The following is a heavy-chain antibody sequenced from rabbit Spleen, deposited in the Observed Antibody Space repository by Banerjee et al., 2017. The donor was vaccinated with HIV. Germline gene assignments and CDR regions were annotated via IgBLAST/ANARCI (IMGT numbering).Heavy chain of an antibody. V-gene: IGHV1S45*01. CDR1: GFDFSRYG. D-gene: IGHD8-1*01. Sequence: QEQLVESGGGLVQPGGSLKLSCKASGFDFSRYGVSWVRQAPGRGLEWIACIYSGNSGYTYYATWATGRFTCSKTSSTTVTLQVTSLTAADTATYFCARDTASSFSSYGMDLWGPGTLVTVS. CDR3: ARDTASSFSSYGMDL. CDR2: IYSGNSGYT. J-gene: IGHJ6*01.